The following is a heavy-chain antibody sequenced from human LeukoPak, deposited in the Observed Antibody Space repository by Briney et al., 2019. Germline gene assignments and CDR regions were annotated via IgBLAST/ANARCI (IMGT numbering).Heavy chain of an antibody. CDR2: INPNSGGT. V-gene: IGHV1-2*02. CDR1: GYTFTGYY. Sequence: GASVKVSCKASGYTFTGYYMHWVRQAPGQGLEWMGWINPNSGGTNYAQKFQGRVTMTRDTSISTAYMELSRLRSDDTAVYYCARDLGLYYYYYYMDVWGKGTTVTVSS. J-gene: IGHJ6*03. CDR3: ARDLGLYYYYYYMDV.